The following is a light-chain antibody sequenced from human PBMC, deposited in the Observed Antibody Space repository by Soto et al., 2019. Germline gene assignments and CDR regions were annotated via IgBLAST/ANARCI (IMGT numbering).Light chain of an antibody. CDR2: EVN. CDR1: SSDVGGYNF. Sequence: QSALTQPPSASGSPGQSVTISCTGTSSDVGGYNFVSWYQQHPGKAPKLMIYEVNKRTSGVPDRFSGSKSGNTASLTVSGIQAEDEAAYYCSSYSGSNNRVFGGGTKLTVL. J-gene: IGLJ2*01. CDR3: SSYSGSNNRV. V-gene: IGLV2-8*01.